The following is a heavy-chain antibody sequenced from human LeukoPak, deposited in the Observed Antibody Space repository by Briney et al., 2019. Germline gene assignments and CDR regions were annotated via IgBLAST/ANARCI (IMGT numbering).Heavy chain of an antibody. CDR2: IVGSGVTT. D-gene: IGHD5-18*01. CDR1: GFTFSNYG. Sequence: TGGSLRLSCVASGFTFSNYGMNWVREAPGKGLEWVSGIVGSGVTTYYADSVKGRFTIPRDNSKNTLYLHMNGLRVEDTAIYYCARDERWIQFNYWGQGTLVTVSS. V-gene: IGHV3-23*01. CDR3: ARDERWIQFNY. J-gene: IGHJ4*02.